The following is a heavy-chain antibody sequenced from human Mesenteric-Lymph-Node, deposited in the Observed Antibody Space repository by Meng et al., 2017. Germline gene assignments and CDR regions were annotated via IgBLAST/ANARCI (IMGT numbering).Heavy chain of an antibody. D-gene: IGHD6-13*01. CDR3: ARDSPYREYSSSWYLLQYYYYGMDV. J-gene: IGHJ6*02. CDR2: ISYDGSNK. CDR1: GFTFSSYA. Sequence: GESLKISCAASGFTFSSYAMHWVRQAPGKGLEWVAVISYDGSNKYYADSVKGRFTISRDNSKNTLYLQMNSLRAEDTAVYYCARDSPYREYSSSWYLLQYYYYGMDVWGQGTTVTVSS. V-gene: IGHV3-30*04.